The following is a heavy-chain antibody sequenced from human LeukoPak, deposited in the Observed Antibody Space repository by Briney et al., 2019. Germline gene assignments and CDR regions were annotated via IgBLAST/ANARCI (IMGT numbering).Heavy chain of an antibody. D-gene: IGHD4-17*01. CDR1: GGSLSSYY. CDR3: ARGRLATVTRG. CDR2: IYYCGST. Sequence: TSETLSLTCTVPGGSLSSYYWSWIRQHPRKGLGCIGYIYYCGSTNYIPSLKSRVNVSVDTSKNHFSLKLSSVTAADTAVYYCARGRLATVTRGWGQGTLVTVSS. J-gene: IGHJ4*02. V-gene: IGHV4-59*01.